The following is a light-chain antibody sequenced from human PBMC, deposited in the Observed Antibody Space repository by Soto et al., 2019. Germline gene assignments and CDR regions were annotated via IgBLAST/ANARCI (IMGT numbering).Light chain of an antibody. Sequence: DIQMTQSPSSLSASVGDRVTITCRASQSISSYLNWYQQKPGKAPKLLIYAASSLQSGVPSRFSGSGSGTEFTRNISSLQPEDFATYYCQQSYSTPPTFGRGTKVELK. J-gene: IGKJ1*01. CDR2: AAS. CDR3: QQSYSTPPT. V-gene: IGKV1-39*01. CDR1: QSISSY.